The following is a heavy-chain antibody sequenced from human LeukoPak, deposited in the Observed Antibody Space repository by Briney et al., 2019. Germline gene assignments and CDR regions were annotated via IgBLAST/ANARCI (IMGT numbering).Heavy chain of an antibody. J-gene: IGHJ3*02. V-gene: IGHV3-21*01. D-gene: IGHD2-2*02. CDR1: GFTFSSYS. CDR3: ARQDQWAVDIVVVPAAITAAFDI. Sequence: GGSLRLSCAASGFTFSSYSMNWVRQAPGKGLEWVSSISSSSSYIYYADSVKGRFTISRDNAKNSLYLQMNSLRAEDTAVYYCARQDQWAVDIVVVPAAITAAFDIWGQGTMVTVSS. CDR2: ISSSSSYI.